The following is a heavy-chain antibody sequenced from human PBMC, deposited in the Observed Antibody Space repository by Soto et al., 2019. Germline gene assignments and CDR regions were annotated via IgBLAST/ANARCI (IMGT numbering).Heavy chain of an antibody. CDR3: ARGESSSSVNGWFDP. Sequence: SETLSLTCAVYGGSFSGYYWSWTRQPPGKGLEWIGEINHSGSTNYNPSPKSRVTISVDTSKNQFSLKLSSVTAADTAVYYCARGESSSSVNGWFDPWGQGTLVTVSS. V-gene: IGHV4-34*01. J-gene: IGHJ5*02. CDR1: GGSFSGYY. D-gene: IGHD6-13*01. CDR2: INHSGST.